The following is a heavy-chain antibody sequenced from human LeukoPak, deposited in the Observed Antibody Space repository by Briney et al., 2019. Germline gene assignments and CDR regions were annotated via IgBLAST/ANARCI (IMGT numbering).Heavy chain of an antibody. V-gene: IGHV4-59*01. Sequence: SETLSPTCTVSGGSINNYYWSWIRQPPGKGLEWIGYIYYSGSTNYNPSLKSRVTISVDTSKNQFSLKLSSVTAADTAVYYCARAGGSIAAAGTEGINFQHWGQGTLVTVSS. CDR3: ARAGGSIAAAGTEGINFQH. CDR1: GGSINNYY. D-gene: IGHD6-13*01. J-gene: IGHJ1*01. CDR2: IYYSGST.